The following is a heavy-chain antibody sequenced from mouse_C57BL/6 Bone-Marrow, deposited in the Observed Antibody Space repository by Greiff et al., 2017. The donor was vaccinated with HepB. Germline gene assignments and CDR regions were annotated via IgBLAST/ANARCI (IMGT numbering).Heavy chain of an antibody. Sequence: EVMLVESGGGLVQPKGSLKLSCAASGFSFNTYAMNWVRQAPGKGLEWVARIRSKSNNYATYYADSVKDRFTISRDDSESMLYLQMNNLKTEDTAMYYCVRHPHYYGSSHEAMDYWGQGTSVTVSS. CDR2: IRSKSNNYAT. J-gene: IGHJ4*01. CDR3: VRHPHYYGSSHEAMDY. CDR1: GFSFNTYA. D-gene: IGHD1-1*01. V-gene: IGHV10-1*01.